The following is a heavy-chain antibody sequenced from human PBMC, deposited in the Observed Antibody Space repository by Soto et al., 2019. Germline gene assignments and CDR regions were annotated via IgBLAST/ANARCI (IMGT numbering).Heavy chain of an antibody. CDR1: GDSVSGNSAT. CDR3: VRDRSRVAVDFDY. Sequence: SQTLSLTCGISGDSVSGNSATWNWIRQSPSRGLEWLGRTYYRSKWYNDYAISVRGRITINPDTSKNQSSLQLNSVTPEDTAVYYCVRDRSRVAVDFDYWGQGTLVTVSS. V-gene: IGHV6-1*01. J-gene: IGHJ4*02. CDR2: TYYRSKWYN. D-gene: IGHD6-19*01.